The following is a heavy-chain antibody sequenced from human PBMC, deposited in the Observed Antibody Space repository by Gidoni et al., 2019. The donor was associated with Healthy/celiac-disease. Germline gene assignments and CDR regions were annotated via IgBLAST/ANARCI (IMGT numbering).Heavy chain of an antibody. Sequence: QVQLVQSGAEVKKPGSSVKFSCQACGSSFSSYAISWVRQAPGQGLEWMGGIIPIFGTANYAQKFQGRVTITADKSTSTAYMELSSLRSEDTAVYYCARDSHYYGSGSYYVSANDAFDIWGQGTMVTVSS. J-gene: IGHJ3*02. CDR3: ARDSHYYGSGSYYVSANDAFDI. CDR1: GSSFSSYA. CDR2: IIPIFGTA. V-gene: IGHV1-69*06. D-gene: IGHD3-10*01.